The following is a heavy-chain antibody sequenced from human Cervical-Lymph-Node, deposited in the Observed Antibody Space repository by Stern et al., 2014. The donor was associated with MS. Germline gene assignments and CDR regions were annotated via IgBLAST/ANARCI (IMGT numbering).Heavy chain of an antibody. D-gene: IGHD4-23*01. Sequence: QLVQSGAAVKKPGASVKVSCKASGGTFRSYAISWVRQAPGQGLEWMCGVITIFGTANYAQKFQGRVTITADESTSTAYMELSSLRSEDTAVYYCAEGGNDGLGAFDSWGQGTMVTVSS. CDR3: AEGGNDGLGAFDS. V-gene: IGHV1-69*01. CDR1: GGTFRSYA. J-gene: IGHJ3*02. CDR2: VITIFGTA.